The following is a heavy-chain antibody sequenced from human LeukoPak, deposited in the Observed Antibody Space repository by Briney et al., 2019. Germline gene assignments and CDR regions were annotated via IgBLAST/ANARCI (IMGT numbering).Heavy chain of an antibody. V-gene: IGHV4-34*01. Sequence: SETLSLTCAGYGGSFSGYYWSWIRQPPGKGLEWIGEINHSGSTNYNPSLKSRVTISVDTSKNQFSLKLSSVTAADTAVYYCASRYGGRPFDYWGQGTLVTVSS. CDR3: ASRYGGRPFDY. J-gene: IGHJ4*02. D-gene: IGHD4-23*01. CDR1: GGSFSGYY. CDR2: INHSGST.